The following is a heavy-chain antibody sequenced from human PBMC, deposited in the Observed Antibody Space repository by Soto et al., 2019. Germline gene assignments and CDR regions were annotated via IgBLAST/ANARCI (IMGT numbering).Heavy chain of an antibody. CDR1: GYSFTSFW. CDR3: ARYPDWNDGTFDY. J-gene: IGHJ4*02. CDR2: IYPGDSDT. Sequence: PGESLKISCKGSGYSFTSFWIGWVRQMPGKGLEWMGIIYPGDSDTRYSPSFQGQVTISADKSISTAYLQWSSLKASDTAMYYCARYPDWNDGTFDYWGQGTLVTVSS. D-gene: IGHD1-1*01. V-gene: IGHV5-51*01.